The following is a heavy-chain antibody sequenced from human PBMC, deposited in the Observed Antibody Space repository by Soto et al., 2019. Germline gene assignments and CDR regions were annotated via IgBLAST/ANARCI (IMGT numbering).Heavy chain of an antibody. CDR2: INHSGST. J-gene: IGHJ4*02. D-gene: IGHD3-22*01. CDR3: ARGQTYYYDSSGYYRLYYFDY. CDR1: GGSFSGYY. Sequence: SETLSLTCAVYGGSFSGYYWSWIRQPPGKGLEWIGEINHSGSTNYNPSLKSRVTISVDTSKNQFSLKLSSVTAADTAVYYCARGQTYYYDSSGYYRLYYFDYWGQGTLVTSPQ. V-gene: IGHV4-34*01.